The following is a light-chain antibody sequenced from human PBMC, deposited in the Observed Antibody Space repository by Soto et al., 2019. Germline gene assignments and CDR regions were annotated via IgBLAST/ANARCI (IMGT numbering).Light chain of an antibody. CDR1: RPGSNNY. CDR2: DAC. CDR3: QTYKNWPLT. J-gene: IGKJ4*01. V-gene: IGKV3-20*01. Sequence: FTLSPGTLSLPLGERATLSCRASRPGSNNYLAWYQQKPGQTPRLQIYDACSRATGIPDRFSGGGSGAEFTLSIISLQSEEFAVYYWQTYKNWPLTFGRGTKVDIK.